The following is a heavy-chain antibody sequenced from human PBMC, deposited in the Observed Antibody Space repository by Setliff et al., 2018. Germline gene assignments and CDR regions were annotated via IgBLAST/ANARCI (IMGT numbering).Heavy chain of an antibody. J-gene: IGHJ3*02. D-gene: IGHD3-3*01. CDR3: AISTIFGVVSPNPDAFDI. Sequence: GASVKVSCKASGGTFSIYTISWVRQAPGQGLEWMGRIIPIFGTANYAQKFQGRVTITADKSASTAYMELSSLRSEDTAVYYCAISTIFGVVSPNPDAFDIWGQGTMVTVSS. CDR2: IIPIFGTA. V-gene: IGHV1-69*08. CDR1: GGTFSIYT.